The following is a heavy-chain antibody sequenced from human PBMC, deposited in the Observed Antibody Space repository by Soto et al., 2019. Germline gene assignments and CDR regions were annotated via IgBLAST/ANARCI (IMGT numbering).Heavy chain of an antibody. Sequence: ASVKVSCKASGYTFTSYGISWVRQAPGQGLEWMGWISGYSANTSYAQKLQGRVTMTTDTSTSTAYMELRSLRSDDTAVYYCARTLPAAGAFDYWGQGTLVTVSS. CDR3: ARTLPAAGAFDY. CDR1: GYTFTSYG. D-gene: IGHD6-13*01. V-gene: IGHV1-18*01. J-gene: IGHJ4*02. CDR2: ISGYSANT.